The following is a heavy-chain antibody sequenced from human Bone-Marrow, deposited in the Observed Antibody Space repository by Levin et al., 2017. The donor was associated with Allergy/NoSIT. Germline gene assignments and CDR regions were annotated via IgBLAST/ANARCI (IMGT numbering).Heavy chain of an antibody. J-gene: IGHJ5*02. Sequence: LSQTLSLTCGVSDDSISSSNWWTWVRQPPGTGLEWIGEIYHSGSTNYNPSLKSRVTISVEKSKNQFSLKLSSVTAADTAVYYCARRNVLAPGEDWFDPWGQGTLVTVSS. CDR2: IYHSGST. CDR3: ARRNVLAPGEDWFDP. CDR1: DDSISSSNW. V-gene: IGHV4-4*02. D-gene: IGHD7-27*01.